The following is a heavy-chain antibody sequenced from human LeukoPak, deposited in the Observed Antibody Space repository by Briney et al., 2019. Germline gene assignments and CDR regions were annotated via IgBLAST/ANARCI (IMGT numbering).Heavy chain of an antibody. CDR1: GYTFTSYY. CDR2: INPSGGST. D-gene: IGHD3-10*01. V-gene: IGHV1-46*01. Sequence: ASVKVSCKASGYTFTSYYMHWVRQAPGQGLEWMGIINPSGGSTSYAQKFQGRVTMTRDTSTSTVYMELSSLGSEDTDVYYCARDLGGSGSPYYFDYWGQGTLVTVSS. J-gene: IGHJ4*02. CDR3: ARDLGGSGSPYYFDY.